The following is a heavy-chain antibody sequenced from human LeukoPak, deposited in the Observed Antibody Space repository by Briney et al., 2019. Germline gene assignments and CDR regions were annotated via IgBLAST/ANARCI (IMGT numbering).Heavy chain of an antibody. D-gene: IGHD6-6*01. J-gene: IGHJ4*02. CDR1: GFIFRNYA. CDR2: ISYDGTNK. V-gene: IGHV3-30-3*01. CDR3: AREEYSSIWFDY. Sequence: GRSLRLSCAASGFIFRNYAMHWVRQAPGKGLEWVAVISYDGTNKYFVDSVKGRFTISRDNFKNTLYLQMNSLRAEDTAVYYCAREEYSSIWFDYWGQGTLVSVSS.